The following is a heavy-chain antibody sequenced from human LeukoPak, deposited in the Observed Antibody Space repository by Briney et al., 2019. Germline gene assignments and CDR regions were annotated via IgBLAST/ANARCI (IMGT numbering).Heavy chain of an antibody. V-gene: IGHV1-2*02. D-gene: IGHD3-10*01. CDR2: INPNSGGT. J-gene: IGHJ4*02. Sequence: GASVKVSCKASGYTFTGYYMHWVRQAPGQGLGWMGWINPNSGGTNYAQKFQGRVTMTRDTSISTAYMELSRLRSDDTAVYYCARVALRYGSGSYYAYWGQGTLVTVSS. CDR3: ARVALRYGSGSYYAY. CDR1: GYTFTGYY.